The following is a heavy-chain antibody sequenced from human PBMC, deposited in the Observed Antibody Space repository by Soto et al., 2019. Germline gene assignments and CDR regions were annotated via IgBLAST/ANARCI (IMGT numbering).Heavy chain of an antibody. J-gene: IGHJ6*02. D-gene: IGHD6-13*01. CDR3: ARGPSIAAAGQRNYYYYYGMDV. CDR1: GGAFSSYA. Sequence: SVKVSCKASGGAFSSYAISWVRQAPGQGLEWMGGIIPIFGTANYAQKFQGRVTITADKSTSTAYMELSSLRSEDTAVYYCARGPSIAAAGQRNYYYYYGMDVWGQGTTVTVSS. CDR2: IIPIFGTA. V-gene: IGHV1-69*06.